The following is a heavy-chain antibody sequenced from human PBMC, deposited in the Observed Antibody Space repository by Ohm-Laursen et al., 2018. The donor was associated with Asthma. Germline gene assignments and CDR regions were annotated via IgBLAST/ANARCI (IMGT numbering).Heavy chain of an antibody. J-gene: IGHJ4*02. CDR1: GFTFSTYW. D-gene: IGHD4-11*01. Sequence: GSLRLSCTAFGFTFSTYWVHWVRQAPGKGLEWVASINVDGSRKYSVDSVKGRFNISRDNAKSSLYLQMNSLRGDDTAVYYCARGMTTPGIDYWGQGTLVTVSS. CDR2: INVDGSRK. CDR3: ARGMTTPGIDY. V-gene: IGHV3-7*04.